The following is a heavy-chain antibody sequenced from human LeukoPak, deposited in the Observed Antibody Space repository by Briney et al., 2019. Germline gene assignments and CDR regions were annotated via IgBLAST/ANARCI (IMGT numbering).Heavy chain of an antibody. CDR3: ARSGYSYGFGETAYYYYMDV. Sequence: GGSLRLSCAASGFTFSSYWMHWDRQAPGKGLVWVSRINSDGSSTSYADSVKGRFTISRDNAKNTLYLQMNSLRAEDTAVYYCARSGYSYGFGETAYYYYMDVWGKGTTVTISS. CDR2: INSDGSST. CDR1: GFTFSSYW. V-gene: IGHV3-74*01. J-gene: IGHJ6*03. D-gene: IGHD5-18*01.